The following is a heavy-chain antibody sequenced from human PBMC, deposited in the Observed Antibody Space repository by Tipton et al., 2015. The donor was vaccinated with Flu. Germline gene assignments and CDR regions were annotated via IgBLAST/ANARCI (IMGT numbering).Heavy chain of an antibody. Sequence: SLRLSCAASGFSLSDFGMHWVRQSPGKGLEWVAVLWYDGTNTKYADSVKGRFTISRDISKNTLYLQMNSLRAEDTAVYYCARPRGGQREVGYLDSWGQGTLVTVSS. CDR2: LWYDGTNT. CDR3: ARPRGGQREVGYLDS. D-gene: IGHD6-25*01. CDR1: GFSLSDFG. J-gene: IGHJ4*02. V-gene: IGHV3-33*01.